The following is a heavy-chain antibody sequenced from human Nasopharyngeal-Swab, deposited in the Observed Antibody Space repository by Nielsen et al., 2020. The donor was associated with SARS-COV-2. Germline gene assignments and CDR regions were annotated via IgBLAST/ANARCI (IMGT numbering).Heavy chain of an antibody. Sequence: GEALKISCVASGFTFTTYWMHWVRQVPGKGLVWVSRINDDGTKTDYADSVKGRFTISRDNTKNTLFLQMNSLKTEDTAIYYCARGLDESWGQGTLVTVSS. CDR1: GFTFTTYW. CDR3: ARGLDES. J-gene: IGHJ4*02. CDR2: INDDGTKT. V-gene: IGHV3-74*01.